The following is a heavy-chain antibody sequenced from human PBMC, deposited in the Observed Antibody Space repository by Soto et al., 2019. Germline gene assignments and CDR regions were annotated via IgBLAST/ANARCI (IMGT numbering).Heavy chain of an antibody. V-gene: IGHV1-3*01. J-gene: IGHJ5*02. CDR3: ARGIATCQLDP. CDR2: INPDNGNT. CDR1: GYTFTRYT. D-gene: IGHD2-15*01. Sequence: QVQLVQSGAEVKKPGASVKISCKASGYTFTRYTMNWVRQAPGQRLEWMGWINPDNGNTKYSQKFQDRVIITRDTTASTAYMDRSSLISEDTAVYYCARGIATCQLDPWCQGTLVTVSS.